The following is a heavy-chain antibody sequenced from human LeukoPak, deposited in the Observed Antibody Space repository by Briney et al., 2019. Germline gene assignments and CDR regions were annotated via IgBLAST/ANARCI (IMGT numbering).Heavy chain of an antibody. CDR3: ARRVLDYGVESSDS. D-gene: IGHD4-17*01. V-gene: IGHV5-51*01. J-gene: IGHJ4*02. Sequence: GESLKISCKGSGYSFTSYWLHWVRQMPGKGLEWMGIIYPGDSDTTYNPSFQGQVTISADKSISTAYLQWSSLKASDTAIYYCARRVLDYGVESSDSWGQGTLVTVSS. CDR1: GYSFTSYW. CDR2: IYPGDSDT.